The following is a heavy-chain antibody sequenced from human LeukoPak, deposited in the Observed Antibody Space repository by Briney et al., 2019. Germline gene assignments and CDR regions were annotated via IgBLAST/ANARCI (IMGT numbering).Heavy chain of an antibody. Sequence: GGSLRLSCAAPGFTFSSYSMNWVRQAPGKGLEWVSSISSSSSYIYYADSVKGRFTISRDNAKNSLYLQMNSLSAEDTAVYYCARDYSYDSSGPIDYWGQGTLVTVSS. J-gene: IGHJ4*02. D-gene: IGHD3-22*01. CDR2: ISSSSSYI. CDR1: GFTFSSYS. V-gene: IGHV3-21*01. CDR3: ARDYSYDSSGPIDY.